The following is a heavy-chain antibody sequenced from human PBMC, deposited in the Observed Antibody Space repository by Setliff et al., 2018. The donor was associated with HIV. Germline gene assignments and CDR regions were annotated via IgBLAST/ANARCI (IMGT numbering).Heavy chain of an antibody. J-gene: IGHJ4*02. D-gene: IGHD3-9*01. CDR3: ARGGVLRYFDWAY. CDR2: IYTSGST. CDR1: GGSISNYY. V-gene: IGHV4-4*08. Sequence: PSETLSLTCTVSGGSISNYYWSWIRQPPGKGLEWIGYIYTSGSTDYNPSLKSRVTISVDTSKNQFSLKLSSVTAADTAVYYCARGGVLRYFDWAYWGQGIPVTVS.